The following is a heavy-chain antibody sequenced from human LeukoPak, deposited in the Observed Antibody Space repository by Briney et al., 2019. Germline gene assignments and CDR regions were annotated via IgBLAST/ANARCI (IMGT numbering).Heavy chain of an antibody. V-gene: IGHV3-21*01. Sequence: SGGSLRLSCAASGFIIISYTMNWVRQAPGKGLEWVSSISSSSSYIYYADSVKGRFTISRDNAKNSLYLQMNSLRAEDTAVYYCARDYYDSSGYSGAFDIWGQGTMVTVSS. CDR2: ISSSSSYI. J-gene: IGHJ3*02. CDR3: ARDYYDSSGYSGAFDI. CDR1: GFIIISYT. D-gene: IGHD3-22*01.